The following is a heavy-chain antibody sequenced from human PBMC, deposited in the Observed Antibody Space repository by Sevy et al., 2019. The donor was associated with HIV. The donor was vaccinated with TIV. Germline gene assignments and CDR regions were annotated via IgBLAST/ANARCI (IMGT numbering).Heavy chain of an antibody. D-gene: IGHD4-17*01. Sequence: GGSLRLSCAASGFTFSSYWMNWVRQTPGKGLEWVANINRDESDKYYVDSVKGRFTISRDNAKKSLYLQMNSLRAEDTAIYYCARLNDHGAGSKWSGHYMDVWGKGTTVTVSS. CDR3: ARLNDHGAGSKWSGHYMDV. CDR2: INRDESDK. CDR1: GFTFSSYW. V-gene: IGHV3-7*03. J-gene: IGHJ6*03.